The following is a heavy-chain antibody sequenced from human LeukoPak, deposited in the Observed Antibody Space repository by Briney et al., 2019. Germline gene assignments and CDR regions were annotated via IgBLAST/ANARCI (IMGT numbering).Heavy chain of an antibody. CDR2: INPNSGGT. D-gene: IGHD1-1*01. CDR1: GYTFTGYY. CDR3: ARRLGTGTTLGY. V-gene: IGHV1-2*02. Sequence: ASVKVSCKTSGYTFTGYYIHWVRQPPGQGLERMGWINPNSGGTNYPQNFQGTVTMTRDTSTSTAYMELSSLRSDDTAVYYCARRLGTGTTLGYWGQGTLVTVSS. J-gene: IGHJ4*02.